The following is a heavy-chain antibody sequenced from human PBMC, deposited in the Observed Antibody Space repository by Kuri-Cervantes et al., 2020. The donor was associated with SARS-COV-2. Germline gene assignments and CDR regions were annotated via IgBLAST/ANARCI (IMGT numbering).Heavy chain of an antibody. J-gene: IGHJ5*02. CDR3: AKDIREQLVGGVGWFDP. CDR1: GFTFDDYA. V-gene: IGHV3-9*01. CDR2: ISWSSGSI. D-gene: IGHD6-6*01. Sequence: GGSLRLSCAASGFTFDDYAMHWVRQAPGKGLEWVSGISWSSGSIGYADSVKGRFTISRDNAKNSLYLQMNSLRAEDTALYYCAKDIREQLVGGVGWFDPWGQGTLVTVSS.